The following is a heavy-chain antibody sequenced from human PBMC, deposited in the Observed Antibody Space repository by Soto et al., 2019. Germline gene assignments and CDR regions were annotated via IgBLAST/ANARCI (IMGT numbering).Heavy chain of an antibody. CDR3: TGHGGNSY. CDR2: IVYTGDT. Sequence: GGSLRLSCAASGFNLGTNGMSWVRQAPGKGLECVSSIVYTGDTFYADPVKGRFTISRDNSKNTLYLQMDRLRAEDTAVYYCTGHGGNSYLGQGTLVTVSS. CDR1: GFNLGTNG. D-gene: IGHD1-26*01. J-gene: IGHJ4*02. V-gene: IGHV3-23*01.